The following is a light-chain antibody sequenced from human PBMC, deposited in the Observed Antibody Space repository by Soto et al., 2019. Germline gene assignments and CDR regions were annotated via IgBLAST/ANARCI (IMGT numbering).Light chain of an antibody. CDR2: DVS. J-gene: IGLJ7*01. V-gene: IGLV2-14*03. CDR3: SSYTSSSTLV. Sequence: ALTQPASVSGSPGQSITISCTGTSSDVGGYNFVSWYQHHQGKAPKLMIYDVSNRPSGVSNRFSGSKSGNTASLTISGLQAEDEADYYCSSYTSSSTLVFGGGTQLTVL. CDR1: SSDVGGYNF.